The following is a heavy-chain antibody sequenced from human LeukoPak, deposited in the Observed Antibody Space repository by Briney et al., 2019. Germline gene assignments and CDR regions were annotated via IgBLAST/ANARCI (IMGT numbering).Heavy chain of an antibody. D-gene: IGHD4-17*01. CDR1: GASVRSYY. V-gene: IGHV4-59*02. Sequence: PSETLSLTCTVSGASVRSYYWSWIRQPPGKGLEWIGYINYSGSTKYNPSLKSRVTISVDTSKNQFSLKLSSVTAADTAVYFCARDPHYGDILNDPFDIWGQGTMVTVSS. CDR3: ARDPHYGDILNDPFDI. J-gene: IGHJ3*02. CDR2: INYSGST.